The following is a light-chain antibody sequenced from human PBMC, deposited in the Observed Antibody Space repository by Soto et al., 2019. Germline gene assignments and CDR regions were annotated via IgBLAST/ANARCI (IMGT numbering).Light chain of an antibody. Sequence: DIQMTQSPSTLSASVGDRVTITCRASQSIGRFLAWYQHQPGKAPKVLIYDASTLESGVPSRFSGTGSGTEFTFSITSLQPEDFGTYYCQQCYMGWTFGQGTKVDFK. CDR1: QSIGRF. V-gene: IGKV1-5*01. CDR2: DAS. J-gene: IGKJ1*01. CDR3: QQCYMGWT.